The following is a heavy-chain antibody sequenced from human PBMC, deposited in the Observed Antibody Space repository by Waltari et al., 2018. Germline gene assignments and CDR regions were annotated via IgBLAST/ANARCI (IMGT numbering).Heavy chain of an antibody. V-gene: IGHV4-34*02. CDR2: INDSGRT. J-gene: IGHJ6*03. CDR3: ARVFGYSYYYMDV. Sequence: QVQLQQWGAGLLKPSETLSLTCDVSGGSLSGYHWTWIRQPPGKGLEWIGEINDSGRTTYNPPLESRVTVSIDPANNQFSLRVRSVTAADTAVYYCARVFGYSYYYMDVWGKGTPVTISS. D-gene: IGHD3-3*01. CDR1: GGSLSGYH.